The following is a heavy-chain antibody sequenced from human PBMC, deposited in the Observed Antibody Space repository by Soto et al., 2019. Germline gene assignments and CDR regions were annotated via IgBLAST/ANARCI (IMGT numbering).Heavy chain of an antibody. CDR2: IIDSDGSRT. V-gene: IGHV3-74*01. CDR1: GFTFSICA. CDR3: ARESLSGWHPFDY. J-gene: IGHJ4*02. D-gene: IGHD6-19*01. Sequence: LRLSCAASGFTFSICATGWVRQAPGKGLEWVSDIIDSDGSRTTYADSVKGRLTISRDNAKNTLYLQMNSLSAEDTAVYYCARESLSGWHPFDYWGQGTLVTVSS.